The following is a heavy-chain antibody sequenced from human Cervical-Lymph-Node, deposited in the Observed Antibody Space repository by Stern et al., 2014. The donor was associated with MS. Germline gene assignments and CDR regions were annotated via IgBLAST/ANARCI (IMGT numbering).Heavy chain of an antibody. CDR1: GYSFTNYW. V-gene: IGHV5-51*01. CDR3: ARHCAKREQCAFDY. D-gene: IGHD6-19*01. Sequence: EVQLVESGAEVKKPGESLKISCKGSGYSFTNYWIGWVRQTPGKGLEWMGIIYPGDSDTSYSPSFPGQATISADKPIRTASLQWSSLKASDTAMYYCARHCAKREQCAFDYWGQGTLVTVSS. CDR2: IYPGDSDT. J-gene: IGHJ4*02.